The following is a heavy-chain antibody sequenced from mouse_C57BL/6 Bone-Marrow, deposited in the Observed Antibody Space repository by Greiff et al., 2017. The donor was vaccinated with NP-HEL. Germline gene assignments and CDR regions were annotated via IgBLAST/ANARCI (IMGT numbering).Heavy chain of an antibody. CDR2: ISDGGSYT. Sequence: EVQGVESGGGLVKPGGSLKLSCAASGFTFSSYAMSWVRQTPEKRLEWVATISDGGSYTYYPDNVKGRFTISRDNAKNNPYLQMSHLKSEDTAVYSCAGAYHGSYAYWGQGTTLTVSS. D-gene: IGHD1-1*02. J-gene: IGHJ2*01. CDR3: AGAYHGSYAY. V-gene: IGHV5-4*01. CDR1: GFTFSSYA.